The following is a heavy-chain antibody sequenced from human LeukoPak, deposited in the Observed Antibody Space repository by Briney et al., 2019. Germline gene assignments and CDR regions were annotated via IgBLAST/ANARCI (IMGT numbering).Heavy chain of an antibody. Sequence: HPGGSLRLSCAASGLTVSRNYMSWVRQAPGKGLEWVSIIYNTGSTYYAGSVKGRFTISRDNSKNTLLLQMNSLRAEDTAVYYCAKLGGKNQIDYWGQGTLVTVSS. CDR1: GLTVSRNY. CDR2: IYNTGST. D-gene: IGHD2/OR15-2a*01. V-gene: IGHV3-53*01. J-gene: IGHJ4*02. CDR3: AKLGGKNQIDY.